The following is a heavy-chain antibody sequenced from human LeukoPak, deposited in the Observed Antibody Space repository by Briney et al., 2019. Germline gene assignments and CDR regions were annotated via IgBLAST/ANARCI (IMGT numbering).Heavy chain of an antibody. CDR1: GGSISSYY. CDR2: IYYSGST. Sequence: SETLSLTYTVSGGSISSYYWSWIRQPPGKGLEWIGYIYYSGSTNYNPSLKSRVTISVDTSKNQFSLRLSSVTAADTAVYYCARHIIPAASFVYWGQGALVTVSS. CDR3: ARHIIPAASFVY. D-gene: IGHD6-13*01. V-gene: IGHV4-59*08. J-gene: IGHJ4*02.